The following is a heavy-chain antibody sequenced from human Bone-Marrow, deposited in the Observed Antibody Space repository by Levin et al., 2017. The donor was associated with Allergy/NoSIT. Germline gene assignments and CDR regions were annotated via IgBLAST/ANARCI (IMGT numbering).Heavy chain of an antibody. Sequence: SETLSLTCGASGASISSGNWWGWVRQPPGKGPEWIAEIHHTGNINYNPSLKSRLTLSVDTSKNQISLGLKSVSAADAAVYYCVISTGLYVLDYWGRGTLVTVSS. V-gene: IGHV4-4*02. D-gene: IGHD2-8*01. CDR3: VISTGLYVLDY. CDR2: IHHTGNI. J-gene: IGHJ4*02. CDR1: GASISSGNW.